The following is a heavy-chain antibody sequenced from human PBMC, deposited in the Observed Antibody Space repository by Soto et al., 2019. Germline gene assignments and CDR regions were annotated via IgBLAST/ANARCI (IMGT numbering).Heavy chain of an antibody. CDR2: IIPILGIA. CDR3: ARDEGRGYSYGYTYWYFDL. D-gene: IGHD5-18*01. CDR1: GGTFSSYT. Sequence: QVQLVQSGAEVKKPGSSVKVSCKASGGTFSSYTISWVRQAPGQGLEWMGRIIPILGIANYAQKFQGRVTITADKSTSTAYMELSSLRSEDTAVYYCARDEGRGYSYGYTYWYFDLWGRGTLVTVSS. J-gene: IGHJ2*01. V-gene: IGHV1-69*08.